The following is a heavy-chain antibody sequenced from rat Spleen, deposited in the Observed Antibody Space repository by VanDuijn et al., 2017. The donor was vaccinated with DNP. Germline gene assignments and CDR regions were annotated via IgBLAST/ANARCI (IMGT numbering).Heavy chain of an antibody. D-gene: IGHD1-2*01. J-gene: IGHJ3*01. V-gene: IGHV3-1*01. CDR3: ATEREYSSYISYNWFAY. CDR1: GYSITSNY. CDR2: ISYSGSP. Sequence: EVQLQESGPGLVKPSQSLSLTCSVTGYSITSNYWGWIRKFPGNKMEWIGHISYSGSPRYNPSLKSRISITRDTSKNQFFLQLDSVTTEDTATYYCATEREYSSYISYNWFAYWGQGTLVTVSS.